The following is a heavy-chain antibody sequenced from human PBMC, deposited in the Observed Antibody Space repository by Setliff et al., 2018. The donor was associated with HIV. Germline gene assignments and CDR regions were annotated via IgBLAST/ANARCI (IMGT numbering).Heavy chain of an antibody. CDR3: ASGYSSSSPRRDY. V-gene: IGHV3-23*01. Sequence: PGGSLRLSCAASGFTFSSYMMNWVRQAPGKGLEWVSGISDRGGSTYYADSVKGRFTISRDNSKNTLNLQMNSLRAEDTAVYYCASGYSSSSPRRDYWGQGTLVTVSS. CDR2: ISDRGGST. D-gene: IGHD6-6*01. J-gene: IGHJ4*02. CDR1: GFTFSSYM.